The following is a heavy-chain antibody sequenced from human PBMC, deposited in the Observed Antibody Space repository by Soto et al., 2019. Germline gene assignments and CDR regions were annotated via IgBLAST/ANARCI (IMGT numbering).Heavy chain of an antibody. J-gene: IGHJ4*02. CDR3: AREKGLMGTSVFDF. Sequence: QVQLHQSGPGLVKPSQTLSLTCVISGDSVSSNSAAWNWIRQAPSRGLEWLGRTYYRSRWYNDYSVSVKSRITINQDTSKNQFSLQLNSVTPEDTTVYYCAREKGLMGTSVFDFWGQGTLVTVSS. D-gene: IGHD1-7*01. V-gene: IGHV6-1*01. CDR2: TYYRSRWYN. CDR1: GDSVSSNSAA.